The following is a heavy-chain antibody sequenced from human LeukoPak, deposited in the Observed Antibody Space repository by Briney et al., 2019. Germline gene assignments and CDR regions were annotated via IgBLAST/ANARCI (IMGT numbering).Heavy chain of an antibody. D-gene: IGHD3-3*01. Sequence: SETLSLTCAVYGGSFSGYYWSWIRQPPGKGLEWIGSIYYSGSTYYNPSLKSRVTISVDTSKNQFSLKVTSVTAADTAVYYCARHLYDFWSGYYQPRHFDYWGQGTLVTVSS. CDR2: IYYSGST. J-gene: IGHJ4*02. CDR1: GGSFSGYY. CDR3: ARHLYDFWSGYYQPRHFDY. V-gene: IGHV4-34*01.